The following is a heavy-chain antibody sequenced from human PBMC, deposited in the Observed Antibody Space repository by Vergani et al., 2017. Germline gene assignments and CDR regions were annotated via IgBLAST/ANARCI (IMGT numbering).Heavy chain of an antibody. J-gene: IGHJ4*02. V-gene: IGHV4-61*02. CDR1: GGSISSGSYY. Sequence: QVQLQESGPGLVKPSQTLSLTCTVSGGSISSGSYYWSWIRQPAGKGLEWIGRIYTSGSTNYNPSLKSRVTISVDTSKNQFTLKLSSVTAADTAVYYCARSFLPRYGDYVLGYWGQGTLVTVSS. CDR2: IYTSGST. CDR3: ARSFLPRYGDYVLGY. D-gene: IGHD4-17*01.